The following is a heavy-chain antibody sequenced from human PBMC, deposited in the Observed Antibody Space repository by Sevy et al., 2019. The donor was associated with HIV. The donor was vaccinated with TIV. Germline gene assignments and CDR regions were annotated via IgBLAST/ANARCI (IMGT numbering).Heavy chain of an antibody. V-gene: IGHV7-4-1*02. CDR2: INTNTGNP. CDR1: GYTFTSYA. CDR3: ARALRFLEWLFPTADYGMDV. Sequence: ASVKVSCKASGYTFTSYAMNWVRQAPGQGLEWMGWINTNTGNPTYAQGFTGRFVFSLDTSVSTAYLQISSLKAEDTAVYYCARALRFLEWLFPTADYGMDVWGQGTTVTVSS. J-gene: IGHJ6*02. D-gene: IGHD3-3*01.